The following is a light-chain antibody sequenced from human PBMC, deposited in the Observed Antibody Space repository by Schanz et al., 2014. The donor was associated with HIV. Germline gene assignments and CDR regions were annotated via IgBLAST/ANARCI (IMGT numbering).Light chain of an antibody. CDR1: SSDVGKYNL. V-gene: IGLV2-14*02. J-gene: IGLJ3*02. CDR2: EVN. Sequence: QSALTQPASVSGSPGQSITISCTGTSSDVGKYNLVSWYQQHPGRAPKVMIYEVNKRPSGVPDRFSGSRSGTSASLAITGLQTEDEADYYCQSHDSSLPASVFGGGTKLTVL. CDR3: QSHDSSLPASV.